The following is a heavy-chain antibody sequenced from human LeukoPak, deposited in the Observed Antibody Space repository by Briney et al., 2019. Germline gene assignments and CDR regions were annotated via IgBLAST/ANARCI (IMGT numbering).Heavy chain of an antibody. CDR2: IYYSGST. Sequence: PSETLSLTCTVSGGSIASYYWSWIRQPPGKGLEWIGSIYYSGSTNYSPALKSRITISIDTSKNQFSLKLSSVTAADTAVYYCARRSWELLRGAFDIWRQGTMVSVSS. CDR3: ARRSWELLRGAFDI. D-gene: IGHD1-26*01. V-gene: IGHV4-59*08. CDR1: GGSIASYY. J-gene: IGHJ3*02.